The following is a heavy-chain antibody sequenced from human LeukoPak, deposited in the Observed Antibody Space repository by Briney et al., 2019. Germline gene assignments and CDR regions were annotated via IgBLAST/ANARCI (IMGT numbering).Heavy chain of an antibody. J-gene: IGHJ4*02. Sequence: GRSLRLSCAASGFTFGSYGMHWVRQAPGKGLEWVAVIWYDGSNKYYADSVKGRFTISRDNSKNTLYLQMNSLRAEDTAVYYCARAPDIVATEYYFDYWGQGTLVTVSS. CDR2: IWYDGSNK. D-gene: IGHD5-12*01. CDR1: GFTFGSYG. V-gene: IGHV3-33*01. CDR3: ARAPDIVATEYYFDY.